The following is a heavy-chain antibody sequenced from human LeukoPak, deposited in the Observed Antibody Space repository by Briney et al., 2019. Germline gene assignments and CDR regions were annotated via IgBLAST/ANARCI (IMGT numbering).Heavy chain of an antibody. CDR3: ARDALYYDFWSGPYYYGMDV. CDR1: GGSFSGYY. D-gene: IGHD3-3*01. Sequence: SETLSLTCAVYGGSFSGYYWSWIRQPPGKGLESIGEINHSGCTNYNPSLKSRVTISVDTSKNQFSLKLSSVTAADTAVYYCARDALYYDFWSGPYYYGMDVWGQGTTVTVSS. J-gene: IGHJ6*02. CDR2: INHSGCT. V-gene: IGHV4-34*01.